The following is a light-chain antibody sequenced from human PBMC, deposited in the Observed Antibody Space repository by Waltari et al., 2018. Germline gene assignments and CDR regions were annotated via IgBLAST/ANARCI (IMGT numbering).Light chain of an antibody. Sequence: DIVMTQSPDSLAVSLGERATINCKSSQSVLYSSNNKNYLAWYQQKPGQPPKLLIYWALTRESGVPDRFSGSGSGTDFTLTISRLEPEDFVVYYCQQNGRSYWTFGQGTKVEIK. CDR3: QQNGRSYWT. V-gene: IGKV4-1*01. CDR1: QSVLYSSNNKNY. CDR2: WAL. J-gene: IGKJ1*01.